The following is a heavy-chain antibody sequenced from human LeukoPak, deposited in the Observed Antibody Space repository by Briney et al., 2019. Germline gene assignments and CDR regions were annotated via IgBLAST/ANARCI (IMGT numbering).Heavy chain of an antibody. CDR1: GFTFSSYA. J-gene: IGHJ4*02. V-gene: IGHV3-73*01. Sequence: GGSLRLSCAASGFTFSSYAMGWARQAPGKGLEWVGRIRSKANSYATAYAASVKGRFTISRDDSKNTAYLQMNSLKTEDTAVYYCTRPDYYDSSGDDYWGQGTLVTVSS. CDR2: IRSKANSYAT. CDR3: TRPDYYDSSGDDY. D-gene: IGHD3-22*01.